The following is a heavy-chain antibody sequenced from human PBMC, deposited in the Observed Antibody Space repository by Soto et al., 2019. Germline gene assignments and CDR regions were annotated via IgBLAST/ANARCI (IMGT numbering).Heavy chain of an antibody. V-gene: IGHV1-3*01. CDR3: AYDSGGFRAFYI. J-gene: IGHJ3*02. D-gene: IGHD3-22*01. CDR1: GYSFTTNA. Sequence: QVQLVQSGAEAQKPGASVKLSCRTSGYSFTTNALHWVRQAPGQRPQWMGWISGGSGTTKYSRDFQDRLTITRDSSASPAYMALTNLRSDDTAVYYCAYDSGGFRAFYIWGQGAVVTVSS. CDR2: ISGGSGTT.